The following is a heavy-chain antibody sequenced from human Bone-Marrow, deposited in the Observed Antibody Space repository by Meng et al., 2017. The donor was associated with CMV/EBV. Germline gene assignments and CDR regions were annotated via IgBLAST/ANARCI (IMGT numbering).Heavy chain of an antibody. CDR1: GYTFTSYG. J-gene: IGHJ5*02. Sequence: ASVKVSCKASGYTFTSYGISWVRQAPGQGLEWVGWISAFNGNTNYAQKFQGRVTMTTDTSTSTAYMELRSLRSDDTAVYYCARDLRGCSSTSCYTSVWFDPWGQGTLVTVSS. V-gene: IGHV1-18*01. CDR3: ARDLRGCSSTSCYTSVWFDP. CDR2: ISAFNGNT. D-gene: IGHD2-2*02.